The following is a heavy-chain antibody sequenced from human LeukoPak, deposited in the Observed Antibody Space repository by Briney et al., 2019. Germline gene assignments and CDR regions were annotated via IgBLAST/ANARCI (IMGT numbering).Heavy chain of an antibody. Sequence: SETLSLTCTVSGGSISSYYWSWIRQPPGKGLEWIGYIYYSGTTNYNPSLKSRVTISVDTSKNQFSLKLSSVTAEDTAVYYCARDLTQPPTVTNYMIDYWGQGTLVTVSS. CDR3: ARDLTQPPTVTNYMIDY. V-gene: IGHV4-59*12. CDR1: GGSISSYY. CDR2: IYYSGTT. D-gene: IGHD4-11*01. J-gene: IGHJ4*02.